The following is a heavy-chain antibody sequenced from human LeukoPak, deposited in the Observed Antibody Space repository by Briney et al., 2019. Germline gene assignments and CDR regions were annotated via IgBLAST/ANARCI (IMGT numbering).Heavy chain of an antibody. Sequence: SVKVSCKASGGTFSSYAISWVRQAPGQGPEWMGRIIPILGIANYAQKFQGRVTITADKSTSTAYMELSSLRSEDTAVYYCARDPYDFWSGHYSQPSYYYYGMDVWGQGTTVTISS. D-gene: IGHD3-3*01. J-gene: IGHJ6*02. V-gene: IGHV1-69*04. CDR2: IIPILGIA. CDR3: ARDPYDFWSGHYSQPSYYYYGMDV. CDR1: GGTFSSYA.